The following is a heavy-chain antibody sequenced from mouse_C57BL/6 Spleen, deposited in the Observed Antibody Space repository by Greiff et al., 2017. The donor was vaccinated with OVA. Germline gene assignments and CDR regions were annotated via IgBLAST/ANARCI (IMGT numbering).Heavy chain of an antibody. V-gene: IGHV1-72*01. J-gene: IGHJ3*01. CDR2: VDPNRGGT. CDR3: ARWDYYGSSSAWFAY. CDR1: GYTFTSYW. D-gene: IGHD1-1*01. Sequence: QVQLQQPGAELVKPGASVQLSCKASGYTFTSYWMHLVKQRPGRGLEWIGRVDPNRGGTKYNEKFKRKATLTVDKPSSTAYMQFSSLTSEDSAVYYCARWDYYGSSSAWFAYWGQGTLVTVSA.